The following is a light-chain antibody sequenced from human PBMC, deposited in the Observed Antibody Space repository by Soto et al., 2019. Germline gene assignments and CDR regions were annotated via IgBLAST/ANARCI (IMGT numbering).Light chain of an antibody. CDR1: QNINNW. CDR3: QRYDGY. J-gene: IGKJ2*01. Sequence: TQSPATLSASVGDTVTITCRARQNINNWLAWYQQKPEKVPKLLIYGASTLEDGVPSRFSGSRSGTEFTLTINSLQPDDFATYYCQRYDGYFGQGTKLEIK. CDR2: GAS. V-gene: IGKV1-5*01.